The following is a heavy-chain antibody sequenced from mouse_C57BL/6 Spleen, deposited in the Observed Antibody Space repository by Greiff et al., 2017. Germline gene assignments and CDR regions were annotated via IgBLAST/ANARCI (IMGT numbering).Heavy chain of an antibody. CDR3: ARAPRIRSGYFDV. V-gene: IGHV5-17*01. D-gene: IGHD3-1*01. J-gene: IGHJ1*03. Sequence: EVKVEESGGGLVKPGGSLKLSCAASGFTFSDYGMHWVRQAPEKGLEWVAYISSGSSTIYYADTVKGRFTISRDNAKNTLFLQMTSLRSEETAMYYCARAPRIRSGYFDVWGTGTTVTVSS. CDR2: ISSGSSTI. CDR1: GFTFSDYG.